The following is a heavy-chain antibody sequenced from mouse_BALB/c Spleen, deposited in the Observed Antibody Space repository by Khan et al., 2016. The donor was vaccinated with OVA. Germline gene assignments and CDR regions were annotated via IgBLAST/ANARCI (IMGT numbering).Heavy chain of an antibody. V-gene: IGHV3-2*02. Sequence: EVQLQESGPGLVKPSQSLSLTCTVTGYSITSNYAWNWIRQFPGNKLEWMGYISYSGLTSYNPSLKSRISINRDTSKHQFFLQLNSVTTEDTATYYCARGNYYGYTMDYWSQGTSVTVSS. CDR1: GYSITSNYA. CDR2: ISYSGLT. D-gene: IGHD1-1*01. J-gene: IGHJ4*01. CDR3: ARGNYYGYTMDY.